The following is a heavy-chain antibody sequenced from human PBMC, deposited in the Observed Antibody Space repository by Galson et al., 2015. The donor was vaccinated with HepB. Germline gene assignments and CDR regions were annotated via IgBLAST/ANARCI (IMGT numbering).Heavy chain of an antibody. CDR3: ARGGYSSGWYGAFDI. CDR1: GFTFSSYD. J-gene: IGHJ3*02. Sequence: SLRLSCAASGFTFSSYDMHWVRQATGKGLEWVSAIGTAGDTYYPGSVKGRFTISRENAKNSLYLQMNSLRAGDTAVYYCARGGYSSGWYGAFDIWGQGTMVTVSS. V-gene: IGHV3-13*04. D-gene: IGHD6-19*01. CDR2: IGTAGDT.